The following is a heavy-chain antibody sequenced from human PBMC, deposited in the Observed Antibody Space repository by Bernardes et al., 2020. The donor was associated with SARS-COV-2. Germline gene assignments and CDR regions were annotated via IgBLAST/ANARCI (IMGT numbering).Heavy chain of an antibody. V-gene: IGHV1-24*01. CDR1: GYTLIDLS. Sequence: ASVKVSCKVSGYTLIDLSMHWVRQAPGKGLEWLGGFDPEDGETIYAQKFQGRVTMTEDTSTDTAYMELSSLRSEDAAVYYCATSGGSGGWYRANWFDPWGQGTLLTVSS. J-gene: IGHJ5*02. D-gene: IGHD6-19*01. CDR3: ATSGGSGGWYRANWFDP. CDR2: FDPEDGET.